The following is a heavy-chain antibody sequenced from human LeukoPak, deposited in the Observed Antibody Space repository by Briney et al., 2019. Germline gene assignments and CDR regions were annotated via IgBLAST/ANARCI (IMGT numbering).Heavy chain of an antibody. CDR3: ASPGEYYYDSSGYYKYFQH. V-gene: IGHV1-8*01. CDR1: GYTFTSYD. J-gene: IGHJ1*01. CDR2: MNPNSGNT. D-gene: IGHD3-22*01. Sequence: ASVKVSCKASGYTFTSYDINWVRQATGQGLEWMGWMNPNSGNTGYAQKFQGRVTMTRNTSISTAYMGLSSLRSEDTAVYYCASPGEYYYDSSGYYKYFQHWGQGTLVTVSS.